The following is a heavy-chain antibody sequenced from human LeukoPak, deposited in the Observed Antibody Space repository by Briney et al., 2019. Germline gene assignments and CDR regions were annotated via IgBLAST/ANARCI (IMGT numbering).Heavy chain of an antibody. CDR2: IYYSGST. D-gene: IGHD4-17*01. CDR3: ARGEVRTVTTEPPDY. Sequence: ETLSLTCTVSGGSISSSSYYWGWIRQPPGKGLEWIGSIYYSGSTYYNPSLKSRVTISVDTSKNQFSLKLSSVTAADTAVYYCARGEVRTVTTEPPDYWGQGTLVTVSS. V-gene: IGHV4-39*07. J-gene: IGHJ4*02. CDR1: GGSISSSSYY.